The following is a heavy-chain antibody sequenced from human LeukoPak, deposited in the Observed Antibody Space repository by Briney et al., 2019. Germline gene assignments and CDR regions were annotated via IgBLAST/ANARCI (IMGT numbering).Heavy chain of an antibody. V-gene: IGHV3-15*01. Sequence: KAGGSLRLSCAASGFTFSNSWMSWVRQAPGKGLEWVGRVKRKTHGGTGDYAAPVKGRFTISRDDSKNTLYLQMNSLKTEDTAVYYCTTEVLSTSYFDYWGQGTLVTVSS. J-gene: IGHJ4*02. CDR1: GFTFSNSW. D-gene: IGHD2/OR15-2a*01. CDR3: TTEVLSTSYFDY. CDR2: VKRKTHGGTG.